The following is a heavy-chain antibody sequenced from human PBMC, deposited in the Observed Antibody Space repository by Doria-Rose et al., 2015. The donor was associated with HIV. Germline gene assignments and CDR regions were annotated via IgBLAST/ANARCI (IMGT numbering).Heavy chain of an antibody. CDR3: ARIKSSRWYHKYYFDF. CDR2: IFSDDER. Sequence: QVTLKESGPVLVKPTETLTLTCTVSGVSLSSPGMGVSWIRQPPGKALEWLANIFSDDERSYKTSLKSRLTISRGTSISQVVLTMTDTDPVDTATYYCARIKSSRWYHKYYFDFWGQGTLVIVSA. J-gene: IGHJ4*02. CDR1: GVSLSSPGMG. D-gene: IGHD6-13*01. V-gene: IGHV2-26*01.